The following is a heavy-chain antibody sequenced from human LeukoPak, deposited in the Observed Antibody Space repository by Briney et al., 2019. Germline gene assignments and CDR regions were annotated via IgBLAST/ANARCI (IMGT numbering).Heavy chain of an antibody. V-gene: IGHV1-2*02. CDR3: AVLQRDDSSGYYTTKAYFQH. J-gene: IGHJ1*01. CDR1: GYTFTGYY. CDR2: INPNSGGT. Sequence: ASVKVSCKASGYTFTGYYMHWVRQAPGQGLERMGWINPNSGGTNYAQKFQGRVTMTRDTSISTAYMELSRLRSDDTAVYYCAVLQRDDSSGYYTTKAYFQHWGQGTLVTVSS. D-gene: IGHD3-22*01.